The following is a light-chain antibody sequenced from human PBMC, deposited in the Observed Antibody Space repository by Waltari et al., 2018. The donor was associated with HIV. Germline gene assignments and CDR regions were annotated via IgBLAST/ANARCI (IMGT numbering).Light chain of an antibody. V-gene: IGLV2-14*01. Sequence: QSALTQPASVSGSPGQSITISYTGTSSYVGVYDYVSWYQQHPGKAPKLMIFEVSYRPSGVSSRFSGSKSGNTASLTISGLRAEDEADYYCSSYTTSSTLVVFGGGTRLTVL. J-gene: IGLJ3*02. CDR1: SSYVGVYDY. CDR2: EVS. CDR3: SSYTTSSTLVV.